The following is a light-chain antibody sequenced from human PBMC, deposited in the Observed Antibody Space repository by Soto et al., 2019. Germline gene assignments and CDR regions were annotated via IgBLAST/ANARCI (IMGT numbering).Light chain of an antibody. CDR3: SSYTSSSTYV. Sequence: QSALTQPPSVSGSPGQSVTISCTGTSSDVGNYNRVSWYQQPPGTAPKVIIYEVSNRPSGVPDRFSGSKSGNTASLTISGLQAEDEADYYCSSYTSSSTYVFGPGTKVTVL. CDR2: EVS. V-gene: IGLV2-18*02. CDR1: SSDVGNYNR. J-gene: IGLJ1*01.